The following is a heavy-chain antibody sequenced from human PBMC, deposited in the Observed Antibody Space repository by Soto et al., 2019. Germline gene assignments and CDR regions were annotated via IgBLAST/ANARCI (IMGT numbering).Heavy chain of an antibody. Sequence: QVQLQQWGAGLLKPSETLSLTCAVYGGSFSGYYWSWIRQPPGKGLEWIGEINHSGSTNYNPSLKSRVTISVDTSKNQFSLKLSSVTAADTAVYYCGRGFAVDWFDPWGQGTLVTVSS. V-gene: IGHV4-34*01. CDR3: GRGFAVDWFDP. CDR2: INHSGST. J-gene: IGHJ5*02. CDR1: GGSFSGYY.